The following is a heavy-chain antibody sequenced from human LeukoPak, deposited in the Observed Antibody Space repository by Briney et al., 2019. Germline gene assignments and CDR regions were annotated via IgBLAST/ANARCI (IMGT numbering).Heavy chain of an antibody. CDR2: ISSSSSNI. D-gene: IGHD1-1*01. Sequence: TGGSLRLSCAASGFTFSSYSMNWVRQAPGKGLEWVSSISSSSSNIYYADSVKGRFTISRDNAKNSLYLQMNSLRVEDTAVYYCARCTTGRTFGSLREIKRSREIDYWGQGTLVTVSS. J-gene: IGHJ4*02. CDR3: ARCTTGRTFGSLREIKRSREIDY. V-gene: IGHV3-21*01. CDR1: GFTFSSYS.